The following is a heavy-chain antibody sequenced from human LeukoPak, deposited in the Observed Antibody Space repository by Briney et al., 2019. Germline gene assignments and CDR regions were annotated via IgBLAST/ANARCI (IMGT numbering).Heavy chain of an antibody. D-gene: IGHD3-3*01. V-gene: IGHV3-11*04. Sequence: PGGSLRLSCAASGFTFSNYYMSWICQAPGKGLEWVTYISSSGSTIYYADSVKGRFTISRDNAKNSLYLQMNSLRAEDTAVYYCARDRRDYDFWSGINNWFDPWGQGTLVTVSS. CDR2: ISSSGSTI. CDR1: GFTFSNYY. CDR3: ARDRRDYDFWSGINNWFDP. J-gene: IGHJ5*02.